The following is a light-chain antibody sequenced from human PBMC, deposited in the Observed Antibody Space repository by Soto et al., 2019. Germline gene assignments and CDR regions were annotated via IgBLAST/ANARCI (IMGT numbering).Light chain of an antibody. J-gene: IGLJ2*01. Sequence: QLVLTQSPSASASLGASVKLTCTLSSGHSSYAIAWHQQQPEKGPRYLMKLNSDGSHSKGDGIPDRFSASSSGAERYLTISSLQSEDEADYYCQTWGTVVFGGGTKLTVL. CDR3: QTWGTVV. CDR1: SGHSSYA. CDR2: LNSDGSH. V-gene: IGLV4-69*01.